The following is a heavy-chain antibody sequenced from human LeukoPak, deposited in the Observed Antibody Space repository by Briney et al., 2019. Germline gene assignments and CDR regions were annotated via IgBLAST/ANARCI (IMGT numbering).Heavy chain of an antibody. CDR3: ARVYSSGWPHTTYYFDY. Sequence: SETLSLTCTVSGGSISSGGYYWSWIRQHPGKGLEWIGYIYYSGSTYYNPSLKSRVTISVDTSKNQFSLKLSSVTAADTAVYYCARVYSSGWPHTTYYFDYWGQGTLVTVSS. CDR2: IYYSGST. J-gene: IGHJ4*02. V-gene: IGHV4-31*03. CDR1: GGSISSGGYY. D-gene: IGHD6-19*01.